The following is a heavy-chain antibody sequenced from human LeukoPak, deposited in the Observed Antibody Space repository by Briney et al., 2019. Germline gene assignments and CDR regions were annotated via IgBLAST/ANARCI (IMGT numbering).Heavy chain of an antibody. J-gene: IGHJ4*02. CDR2: ISHSGAT. V-gene: IGHV4-34*01. CDR1: GGSFSGYY. D-gene: IGHD4-11*01. CDR3: ARSIMTTVTTFGY. Sequence: SETLSLTCAVYGGSFSGYYWSWIRQPPGKGLEWIAEISHSGATNYNPSLKSRVTVSLDTSKDQFSLKLTSVTAADTAIYYCARSIMTTVTTFGYWGQGTLVTVSS.